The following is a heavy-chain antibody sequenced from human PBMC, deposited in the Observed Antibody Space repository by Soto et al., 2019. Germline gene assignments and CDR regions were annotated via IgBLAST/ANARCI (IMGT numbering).Heavy chain of an antibody. CDR1: GFTFSSYA. Sequence: GGSLRLSCAASGFTFSSYAMSWVRQAPGKGLEWVSAISGSGGSTYYADSVKGRFTISRDNSKNTLYLQMNSLRAEDTAVYYCAKEYYYDSSGYSTQRGRWVAFDIWGQGTMVTVSS. D-gene: IGHD3-22*01. J-gene: IGHJ3*02. V-gene: IGHV3-23*01. CDR2: ISGSGGST. CDR3: AKEYYYDSSGYSTQRGRWVAFDI.